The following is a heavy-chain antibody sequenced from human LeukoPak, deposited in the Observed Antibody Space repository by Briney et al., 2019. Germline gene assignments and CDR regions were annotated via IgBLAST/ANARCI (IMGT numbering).Heavy chain of an antibody. D-gene: IGHD3-22*01. CDR1: GGSISSYY. CDR2: IYISGST. Sequence: PSGTLSLTCTVSGGSISSYYWSWIRQPPGKGLEWIGYIYISGSTDYNPSLKSRVTISLDTSRNLFSLKLSSLTAADTAVYYCARHRGYERTGYYFLDAFDLWGQGTMVTVSS. J-gene: IGHJ3*01. CDR3: ARHRGYERTGYYFLDAFDL. V-gene: IGHV4-4*09.